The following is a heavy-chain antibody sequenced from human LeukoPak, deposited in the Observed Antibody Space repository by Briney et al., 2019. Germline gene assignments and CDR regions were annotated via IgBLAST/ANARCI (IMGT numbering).Heavy chain of an antibody. V-gene: IGHV4-59*01. Sequence: PSETLSLTCTVSGGSISSYYWSWIRQPPGKGLEWIGDIYYSGSTTYNPSLKSRVTISVDTSKNQFSLKLSSVTAADTAVYYCARGHCSGGSCFSAWFDPWGQGTLVTVSS. D-gene: IGHD2-15*01. CDR1: GGSISSYY. J-gene: IGHJ5*02. CDR2: IYYSGST. CDR3: ARGHCSGGSCFSAWFDP.